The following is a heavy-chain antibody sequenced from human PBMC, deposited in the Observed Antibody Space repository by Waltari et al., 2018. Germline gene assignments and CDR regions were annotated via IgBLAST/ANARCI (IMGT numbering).Heavy chain of an antibody. CDR1: GGSFRSYS. Sequence: QVRLVQSGAEVKTPGSSVKVSCKAFGGSFRSYSITWVRQAPGQGLEWMGGIIPVFGTANYAQKFQDRLAITADESTSTAYMELSSLRSEDTAAYYCTTSSYCGTTTCYQYYGMDVWGQGTTVTVSS. D-gene: IGHD2-2*01. V-gene: IGHV1-69*01. J-gene: IGHJ6*02. CDR3: TTSSYCGTTTCYQYYGMDV. CDR2: IIPVFGTA.